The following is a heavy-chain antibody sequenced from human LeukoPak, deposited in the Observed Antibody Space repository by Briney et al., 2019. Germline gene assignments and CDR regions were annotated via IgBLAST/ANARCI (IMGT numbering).Heavy chain of an antibody. D-gene: IGHD3-3*01. V-gene: IGHV4-34*01. CDR2: INHSGST. Sequence: PSETLSLTCAVYGGSFSGYYWSWIRQPPGKGLEWIGEINHSGSTDYNPSLKSRVTISVDTSKNQFSLKLSSVTAADTAVYYCARVRKDRRRFLEWSFRGSTRYYYYMDVWGKGTTVTVSS. CDR3: ARVRKDRRRFLEWSFRGSTRYYYYMDV. J-gene: IGHJ6*03. CDR1: GGSFSGYY.